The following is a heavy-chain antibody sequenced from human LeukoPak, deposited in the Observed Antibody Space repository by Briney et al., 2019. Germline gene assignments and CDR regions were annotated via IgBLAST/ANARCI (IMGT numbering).Heavy chain of an antibody. Sequence: GASVKVSCKASGGTFSSYAISWVRQAPGQGLEWMGGIIPIFGTANYAQKFQGRVTITTDESTSTAYMELSRLRSEDTAVYYCAGGIIAAAGYYYYYMDVWGKGTTVTVSS. CDR2: IIPIFGTA. J-gene: IGHJ6*03. D-gene: IGHD6-13*01. V-gene: IGHV1-69*05. CDR3: AGGIIAAAGYYYYYMDV. CDR1: GGTFSSYA.